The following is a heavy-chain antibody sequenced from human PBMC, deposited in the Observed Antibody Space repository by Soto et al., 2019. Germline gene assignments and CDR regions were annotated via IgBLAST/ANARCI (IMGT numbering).Heavy chain of an antibody. V-gene: IGHV4-34*01. CDR3: ARGRMVRGARGNWFDP. J-gene: IGHJ5*02. CDR1: GGSFSGYY. CDR2: INHSGST. D-gene: IGHD3-10*01. Sequence: SETLSLTCAVYGGSFSGYYWSWIRQPPGKGLEWIGEINHSGSTNYNPSLKSRVTISVDTSKNQFSLKLSSVTAADTAVYYCARGRMVRGARGNWFDPWGQGTLVTVSS.